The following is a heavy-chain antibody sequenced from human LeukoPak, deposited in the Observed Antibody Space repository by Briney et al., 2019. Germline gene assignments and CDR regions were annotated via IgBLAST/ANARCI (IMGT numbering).Heavy chain of an antibody. CDR3: ARVSGRNWNDGGRLDY. D-gene: IGHD1-1*01. V-gene: IGHV3-7*03. Sequence: GGSLRLSCAASGFTFSSYWMSCVRQAPGEGGEWVSNIKHDRGEKYYVYSVKGPFTISRDNAKNSLYLQMNSLRAEDTAVYYCARVSGRNWNDGGRLDYWGQGTLVTVSS. J-gene: IGHJ4*02. CDR1: GFTFSSYW. CDR2: IKHDRGEK.